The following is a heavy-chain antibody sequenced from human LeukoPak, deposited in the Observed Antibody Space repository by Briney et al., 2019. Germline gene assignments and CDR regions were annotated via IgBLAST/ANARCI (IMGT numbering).Heavy chain of an antibody. D-gene: IGHD2-2*02. CDR1: GYTFTGYY. CDR3: ARESERSCSSTSCYNYYYYYGMDV. CDR2: INPNSGGT. V-gene: IGHV1-2*04. J-gene: IGHJ6*02. Sequence: ASVKVSCKASGYTFTGYYMHWVRQAPGQGLEWMGWINPNSGGTNYAQKFQGWVTMTRDTSISTAYMELSRLRSDDTAVYYCARESERSCSSTSCYNYYYYYGMDVWGQGTTVTVSS.